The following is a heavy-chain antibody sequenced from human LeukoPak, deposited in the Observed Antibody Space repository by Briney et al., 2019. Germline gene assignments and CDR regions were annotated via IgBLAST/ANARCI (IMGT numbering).Heavy chain of an antibody. J-gene: IGHJ4*02. D-gene: IGHD6-19*01. Sequence: ASVKVSCKASGYTFTGYYMHWVRQAPGQGLEWMGWINPNSGGTNYAQKFQGRVTMTRDTSISTAYMELSRLRSDDTAVYYCARDRGRLSGWYLYWGQGTLVTVSS. CDR3: ARDRGRLSGWYLY. CDR2: INPNSGGT. CDR1: GYTFTGYY. V-gene: IGHV1-2*02.